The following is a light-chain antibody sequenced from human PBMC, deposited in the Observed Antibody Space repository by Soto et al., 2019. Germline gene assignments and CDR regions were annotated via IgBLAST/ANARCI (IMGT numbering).Light chain of an antibody. Sequence: EVVMTQYPATLSVSPGERATLSCRASQSVSGNLAWYQQKPGQAPRLLIYAASTRATGIPARFSGSGSGTDFTLTISSLQSEDFAVYSCLQYNNWPQTFGQGTKVDIK. CDR2: AAS. J-gene: IGKJ1*01. CDR3: LQYNNWPQT. V-gene: IGKV3-15*01. CDR1: QSVSGN.